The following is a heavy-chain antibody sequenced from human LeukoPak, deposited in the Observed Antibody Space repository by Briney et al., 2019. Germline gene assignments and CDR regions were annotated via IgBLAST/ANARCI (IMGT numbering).Heavy chain of an antibody. D-gene: IGHD2/OR15-2a*01. J-gene: IGHJ4*02. Sequence: GGSLRLSCAVSGFTFDVYGMSWVRQAPGKGLEWVSSIDRNGGRKGYADSVKGRFTISRDNSKRTLYLQMDSLRAEDTALYFCAKSFYNGGRQFDSWGQGTLVTVSS. V-gene: IGHV3-20*04. CDR2: IDRNGGRK. CDR3: AKSFYNGGRQFDS. CDR1: GFTFDVYG.